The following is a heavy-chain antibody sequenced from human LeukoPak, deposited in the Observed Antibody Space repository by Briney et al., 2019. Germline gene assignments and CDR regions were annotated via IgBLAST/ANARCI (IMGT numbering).Heavy chain of an antibody. V-gene: IGHV5-51*01. CDR3: ARHRYFQL. J-gene: IGHJ1*01. CDR2: IFPADSDT. Sequence: GESLKISCKGSGYSFTSYWVAWVRQMPGKGLEWMGIIFPADSDTIYSPPFQGQVTISVDKSINTAYLQWSSLKASDTAMYYCARHRYFQLWGQGTLVTVSS. CDR1: GYSFTSYW.